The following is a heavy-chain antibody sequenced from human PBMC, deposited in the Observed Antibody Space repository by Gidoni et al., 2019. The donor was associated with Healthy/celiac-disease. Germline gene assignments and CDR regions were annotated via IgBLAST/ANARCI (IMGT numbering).Heavy chain of an antibody. CDR3: AREDRGGKDAFDI. CDR1: GVSVSSGSYY. V-gene: IGHV4-61*01. Sequence: QVQLPESGPGLVKPSETLSLTCTVSGVSVSSGSYYWSWLRQPPGKGLAWIGYIYYSGSTNYNPSLKSRVTISVDTSKNQFSLKLSSVTAADTAVYYCAREDRGGKDAFDIWGQGTMVTVSS. J-gene: IGHJ3*02. D-gene: IGHD2-15*01. CDR2: IYYSGST.